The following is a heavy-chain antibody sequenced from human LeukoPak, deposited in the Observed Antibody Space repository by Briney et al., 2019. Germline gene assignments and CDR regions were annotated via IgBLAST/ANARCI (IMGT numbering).Heavy chain of an antibody. J-gene: IGHJ4*02. CDR3: ARAKWLAIFDY. CDR2: ISSSSSYT. D-gene: IGHD6-19*01. V-gene: IGHV3-11*06. Sequence: GGSLRLSCAASGFTFSDYYMSWIRQAPGKGLEWVSYISSSSSYTNYADSVKGRFTISRDNAKKSLYLQMNSLRVEDTAVYYCARAKWLAIFDYWGQGTLVTVSS. CDR1: GFTFSDYY.